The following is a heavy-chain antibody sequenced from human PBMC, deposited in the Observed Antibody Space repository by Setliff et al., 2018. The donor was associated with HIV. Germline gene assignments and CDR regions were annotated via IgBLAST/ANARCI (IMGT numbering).Heavy chain of an antibody. J-gene: IGHJ3*02. Sequence: VGSLRLSCAASGFTLNSYAMNWVRQAPGKGLEWVSTISSSGDITLYADSVKGRFTISTDKSKGTLYLQMNSLRAEDTALYYCAKDSLRHCYGVNCWGAFYMWGQGTMVTVSS. CDR1: GFTLNSYA. CDR2: ISSSGDIT. D-gene: IGHD2-15*01. V-gene: IGHV3-23*01. CDR3: AKDSLRHCYGVNCWGAFYM.